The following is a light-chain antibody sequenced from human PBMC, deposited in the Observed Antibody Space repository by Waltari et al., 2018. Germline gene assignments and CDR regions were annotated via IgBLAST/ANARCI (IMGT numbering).Light chain of an antibody. CDR3: QQTNSLPST. V-gene: IGKV1-12*02. CDR2: TAS. Sequence: DIQITQSPSSVSASVGDRVTITCRARQGISSWLAWFQRKPGKAPKLLIYTASTLQSGVPSRFSGSGSGTDFTLTISSLQPEDSATYYCQQTNSLPSTFGGGTKVEI. J-gene: IGKJ4*01. CDR1: QGISSW.